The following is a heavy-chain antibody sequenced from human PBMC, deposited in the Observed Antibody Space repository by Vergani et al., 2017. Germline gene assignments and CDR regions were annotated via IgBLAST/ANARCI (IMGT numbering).Heavy chain of an antibody. Sequence: QVQLVQSGAEVKKPGSSVKVSCKASGGTFSSYAISWVRQAPGQGLEWMGGIIPIFGTANYAQKFQGGVTITADESTSTAYMELSSLRSEDTAVYYCAFLPGGGTSIAARDAFDIWGQGTMVTVSS. V-gene: IGHV1-69*01. D-gene: IGHD6-6*01. CDR2: IIPIFGTA. CDR1: GGTFSSYA. CDR3: AFLPGGGTSIAARDAFDI. J-gene: IGHJ3*02.